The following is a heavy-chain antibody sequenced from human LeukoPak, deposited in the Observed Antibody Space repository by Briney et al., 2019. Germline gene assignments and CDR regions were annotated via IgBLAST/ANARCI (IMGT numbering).Heavy chain of an antibody. V-gene: IGHV1-2*02. CDR1: GYTFTGYY. D-gene: IGHD3-10*01. CDR2: INPNSGGT. J-gene: IGHJ3*02. CDR3: ARDGPMMGRAFDI. Sequence: ASVKVSCKASGYTFTGYYMHWVRQAPGQGLEWMGWINPNSGGTNYAQKFQGRVTMTRDTSIGTAYMELSRLRSDDTAVYYCARDGPMMGRAFDIWGQGTMVTVSS.